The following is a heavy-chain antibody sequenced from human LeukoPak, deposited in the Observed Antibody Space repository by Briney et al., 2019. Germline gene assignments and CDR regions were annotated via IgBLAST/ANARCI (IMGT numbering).Heavy chain of an antibody. CDR2: ISFSGDNT. Sequence: GSLRPPCAALGLPFRGSAIEWVRQAPGKGLEWVSLISFSGDNTYYTDSVKGRFTISRDNSKDTLYLQMNSLRAEDTAIYYCARDIELSTWGLGTMVTVSS. CDR3: ARDIELST. CDR1: GLPFRGSA. J-gene: IGHJ3*01. D-gene: IGHD3-16*02. V-gene: IGHV3-23*01.